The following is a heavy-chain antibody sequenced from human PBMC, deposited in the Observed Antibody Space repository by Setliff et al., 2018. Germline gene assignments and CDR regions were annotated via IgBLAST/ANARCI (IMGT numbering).Heavy chain of an antibody. CDR3: ARGGTFRYFDY. J-gene: IGHJ4*02. Sequence: ETLSLTCTVSGGSISSGVYYWAWIRQPPGKGLEWIGYVYYSGIANYSPSLKSRLTISVDTSKNQFSLKLRSVTAADTAVYYCARGGTFRYFDYWGQGTPVTVSS. V-gene: IGHV4-61*08. CDR1: GGSISSGVYY. CDR2: VYYSGIA. D-gene: IGHD5-12*01.